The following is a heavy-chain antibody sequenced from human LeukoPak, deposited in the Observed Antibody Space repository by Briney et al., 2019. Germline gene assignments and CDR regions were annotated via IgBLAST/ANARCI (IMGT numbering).Heavy chain of an antibody. CDR3: AASLEQQGVRGDRFDY. V-gene: IGHV4-31*03. J-gene: IGHJ4*02. D-gene: IGHD3-16*01. CDR2: LYYSGST. CDR1: GDSVRSHSYY. Sequence: SQTLSLTCSVSGDSVRSHSYYWSWVRHHPGKGLEWMGYLYYSGSTYYSPSRNSRVSISMDTSKNEFSLTLTSVTAAGTAMYYCAASLEQQGVRGDRFDYWGQGTLVTVSS.